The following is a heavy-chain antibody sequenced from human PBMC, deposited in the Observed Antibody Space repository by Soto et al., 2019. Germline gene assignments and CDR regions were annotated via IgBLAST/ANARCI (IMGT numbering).Heavy chain of an antibody. D-gene: IGHD1-7*01. CDR3: ARGTLVARPYFYMDV. CDR1: GYSFTSYA. Sequence: QAQLEQSGTEVKRPGASVRVSCKVSGYSFTSYAVSWVRQAPGRGLEWMGYISGYNGNTDYAQKFQGRITMTIDTSTSTAYMELRSLSSDDTAVYFCARGTLVARPYFYMDVWGKGTTVIISS. J-gene: IGHJ6*03. CDR2: ISGYNGNT. V-gene: IGHV1-18*04.